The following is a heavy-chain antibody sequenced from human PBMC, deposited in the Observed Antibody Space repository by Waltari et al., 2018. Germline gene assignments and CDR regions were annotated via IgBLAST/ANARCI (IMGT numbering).Heavy chain of an antibody. D-gene: IGHD3-16*01. J-gene: IGHJ6*02. CDR2: MNSDGSST. Sequence: EVQLVESGGGLVQPGGSLRLSCAAYVFPFRIYWMHWVRQAPGKGLLWVSRMNSDGSSTSYADSVKGRFTISRDNAKNTLYLQMNSLRAEDTAVYYCARQLRRPDYYYGMDVWGQGTTVTVSS. CDR3: ARQLRRPDYYYGMDV. CDR1: VFPFRIYW. V-gene: IGHV3-74*01.